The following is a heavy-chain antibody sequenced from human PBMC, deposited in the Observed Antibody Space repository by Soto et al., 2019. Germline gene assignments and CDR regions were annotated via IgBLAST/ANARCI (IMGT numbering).Heavy chain of an antibody. D-gene: IGHD3-16*01. V-gene: IGHV3-30*19. Sequence: QVQLVESGGGVVQPGTSLRVSCVASGFTFRSYVIHWVRQAPGKGLEWVALTSYDGTNKYYGDSVRGRFTLSRDNSRNTVDLQMDSLRVEDTAVYYCARWGTTGGLDVWGQGTLVSVSS. CDR3: ARWGTTGGLDV. J-gene: IGHJ1*01. CDR1: GFTFRSYV. CDR2: TSYDGTNK.